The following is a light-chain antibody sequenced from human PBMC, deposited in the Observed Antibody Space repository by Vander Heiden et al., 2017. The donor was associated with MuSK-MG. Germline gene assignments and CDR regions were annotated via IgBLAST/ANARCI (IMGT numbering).Light chain of an antibody. J-gene: IGKJ5*01. CDR2: EAS. CDR3: QQRSNWPLT. CDR1: QSVSSY. V-gene: IGKV3-11*01. Sequence: EIVLTPSPDTLSLSPGERATLSCRPSQSVSSYLAWYQQKPGQAPRLLIYEASNRATGIPARFSGSGSGTDFTLTISSLEPEDFAVYYCQQRSNWPLTFGQGTRLEIK.